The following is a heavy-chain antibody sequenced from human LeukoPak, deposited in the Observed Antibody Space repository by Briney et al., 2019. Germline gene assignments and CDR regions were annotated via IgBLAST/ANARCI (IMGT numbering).Heavy chain of an antibody. CDR3: THIASIPDRFAS. J-gene: IGHJ4*02. V-gene: IGHV3-15*01. CDR1: GLTFSHAW. D-gene: IGHD2-21*01. Sequence: GGSLRLSCPAYGLTFSHAWMSWVRQAPGKGLEWVGRIKSKGGGGTADYAAPVKGRFTILRDDSKDTVYLQINSLKTEDTAIYYCTHIASIPDRFASWGQGTLVTVSS. CDR2: IKSKGGGGTA.